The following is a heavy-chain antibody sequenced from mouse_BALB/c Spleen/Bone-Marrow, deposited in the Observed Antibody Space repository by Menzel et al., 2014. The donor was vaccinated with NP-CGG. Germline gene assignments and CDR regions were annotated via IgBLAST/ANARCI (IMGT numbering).Heavy chain of an antibody. D-gene: IGHD2-2*01. CDR1: GFAFSGYD. V-gene: IGHV5-12-1*01. CDR3: ARQRGYAYAMDY. Sequence: DVHLVEPGGGLVKPGGSLKLSCAASGFAFSGYDMSWVRQTPEKRLEWVAYISSGGSNTYYPDTVKGRFTISRDNAKNTLYLQMNSLKSEDTAMYYCARQRGYAYAMDYWGQGTSVTVSS. CDR2: ISSGGSNT. J-gene: IGHJ4*01.